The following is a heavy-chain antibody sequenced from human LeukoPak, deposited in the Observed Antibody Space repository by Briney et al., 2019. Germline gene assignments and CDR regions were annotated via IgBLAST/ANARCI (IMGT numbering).Heavy chain of an antibody. CDR3: VRNGYDSSGYHFCSDS. CDR2: INHSGST. Sequence: SETLSLTCAVYGGPFRGYYWTWIRQPPGKGLEWIGEINHSGSTSYNPSLKSRITLSVDTSKNQLSLRLSSVTAADTAVYYCVRNGYDSSGYHFCSDSRGRGTLVTVSS. J-gene: IGHJ4*02. D-gene: IGHD3-22*01. CDR1: GGPFRGYY. V-gene: IGHV4-34*01.